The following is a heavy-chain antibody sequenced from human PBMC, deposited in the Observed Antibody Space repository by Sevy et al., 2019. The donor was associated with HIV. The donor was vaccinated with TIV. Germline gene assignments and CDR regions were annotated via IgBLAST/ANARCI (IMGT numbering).Heavy chain of an antibody. D-gene: IGHD2-21*02. J-gene: IGHJ4*02. V-gene: IGHV3-30-3*01. CDR2: ISYDGSNK. Sequence: GGSLRLSCAASGFTFSSYAMHWVRQAPGKGLEWVAVISYDGSNKYYADSVKGRFTISSDNSKTTLYLQMNSLRAEDTAVYYCAREYCGGDCYPDYWGQGTLVTVSS. CDR3: AREYCGGDCYPDY. CDR1: GFTFSSYA.